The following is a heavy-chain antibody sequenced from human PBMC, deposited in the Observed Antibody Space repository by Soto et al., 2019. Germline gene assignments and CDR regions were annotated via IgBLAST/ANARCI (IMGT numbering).Heavy chain of an antibody. V-gene: IGHV3-30*03. Sequence: QVQLAESGGGVVQPGRSLRLSCATSGFVSNDYDIHWVRQAPGKGLAWLASISYDGTKKYYAESVKGRFTISRDNSKNTLSLQLNSLGAEDTAVYYCSRGIKGGLDAWGPGTLVTVSP. CDR2: ISYDGTKK. J-gene: IGHJ5*02. D-gene: IGHD2-21*01. CDR1: GFVSNDYD. CDR3: SRGIKGGLDA.